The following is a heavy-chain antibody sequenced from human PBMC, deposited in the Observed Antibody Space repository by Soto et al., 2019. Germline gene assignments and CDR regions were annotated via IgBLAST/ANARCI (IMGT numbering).Heavy chain of an antibody. CDR3: VRATYFSDSSGYTRCLDY. CDR1: GFTLSDHY. V-gene: IGHV3-72*01. Sequence: EVQLVESGGGLVQPGGSLRLSCAGSGFTLSDHYIDWVRQAPGKGLEWVGRPRDKPQGYSTAYAASVKGRFTTSRDESKNSAYLQMNSLKTEDTAVYYWVRATYFSDSSGYTRCLDYWGQGTLVTVSS. CDR2: PRDKPQGYST. J-gene: IGHJ4*02. D-gene: IGHD3-22*01.